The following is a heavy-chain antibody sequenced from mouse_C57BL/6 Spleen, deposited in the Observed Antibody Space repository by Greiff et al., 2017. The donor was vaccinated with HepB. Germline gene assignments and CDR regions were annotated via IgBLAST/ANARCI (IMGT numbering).Heavy chain of an antibody. CDR1: GYTFTDYE. CDR3: TTTGTYYYGSSYGYCDV. V-gene: IGHV1-15*01. Sequence: QVQLKESGAELVRPGASVTLSCKASGYTFTDYEMHWVKQTPVHGLEWIGAIDPETGGTAYNQKFKGKAILTADKSSSTAYMELRSLTSEDSAVYYCTTTGTYYYGSSYGYCDVWGTGTTVTVSS. J-gene: IGHJ1*03. CDR2: IDPETGGT. D-gene: IGHD1-1*01.